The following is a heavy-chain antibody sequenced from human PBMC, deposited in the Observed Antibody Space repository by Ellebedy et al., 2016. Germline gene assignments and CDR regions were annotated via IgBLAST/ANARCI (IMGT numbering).Heavy chain of an antibody. Sequence: GGSLRLSCAVFGFTVSSNYMSWVRQAPGKGLEWVSVLYSGGSTYYADSVKGRFTISRDNSKNTLFLQMNSLRAEDTAVYYCAKVSKQMVIPDYWGQGTLVTVSS. CDR1: GFTVSSNY. D-gene: IGHD6-13*01. J-gene: IGHJ4*02. CDR2: LYSGGST. CDR3: AKVSKQMVIPDY. V-gene: IGHV3-66*01.